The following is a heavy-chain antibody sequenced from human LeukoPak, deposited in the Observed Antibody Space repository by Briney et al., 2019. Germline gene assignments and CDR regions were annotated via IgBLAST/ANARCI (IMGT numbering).Heavy chain of an antibody. CDR3: TTAPRLLWFRELLNDY. CDR2: IKSKTDGGTT. D-gene: IGHD3-10*01. J-gene: IGHJ4*02. V-gene: IGHV3-15*01. Sequence: GGSLRLSCAASGFTFSNAWMSWVRQAPGKGLEWVGRIKSKTDGGTTDYAAPVKGRFTISRDDSKNTLYLQMNSLKTEDTAVYYCTTAPRLLWFRELLNDYWGQGTLVTVSS. CDR1: GFTFSNAW.